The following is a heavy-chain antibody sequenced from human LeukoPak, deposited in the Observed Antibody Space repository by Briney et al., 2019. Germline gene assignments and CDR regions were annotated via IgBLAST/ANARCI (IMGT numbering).Heavy chain of an antibody. CDR2: ISGSGGNT. Sequence: GGSLRLSCAASGFAFSSYAMSWVRQAPGKGLEWVSAISGSGGNTDCADSVKGRFTISRDNSKNTLYLQMISLRAEDTAVYYCARRRDSSDGKDFDYWGQGTLVTVSS. V-gene: IGHV3-23*01. CDR1: GFAFSSYA. J-gene: IGHJ4*02. CDR3: ARRRDSSDGKDFDY. D-gene: IGHD3-22*01.